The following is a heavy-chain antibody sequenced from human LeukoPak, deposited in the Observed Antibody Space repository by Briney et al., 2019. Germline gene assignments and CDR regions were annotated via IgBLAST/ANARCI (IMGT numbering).Heavy chain of an antibody. D-gene: IGHD6-13*01. CDR2: INPNSGGT. V-gene: IGHV1-2*02. J-gene: IGHJ6*02. CDR1: GYTFTGYY. Sequence: ASVKVSCKASGYTFTGYYMHWVRQAPGQGLEWMGWINPNSGGTNYAQKFQGGVTMTRDTSISTAYMELSRLRSDDTAVYYCARDPYSSSWYPWDRVVYYYYGMDVWGQGTTVTVSS. CDR3: ARDPYSSSWYPWDRVVYYYYGMDV.